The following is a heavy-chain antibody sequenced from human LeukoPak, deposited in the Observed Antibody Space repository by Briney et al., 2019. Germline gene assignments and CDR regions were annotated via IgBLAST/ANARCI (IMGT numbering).Heavy chain of an antibody. J-gene: IGHJ4*02. Sequence: GGSLRLSCTASGFPFIEYSMNWVRQAPGKGLEWISYIGIDSGNTKYADSVRGQFTISADKAKNSLHLQMNSLRVEDTAVYYCARDHNYAFDNWGQGTLVSVAS. CDR2: IGIDSGNT. D-gene: IGHD1-1*01. CDR1: GFPFIEYS. CDR3: ARDHNYAFDN. V-gene: IGHV3-48*01.